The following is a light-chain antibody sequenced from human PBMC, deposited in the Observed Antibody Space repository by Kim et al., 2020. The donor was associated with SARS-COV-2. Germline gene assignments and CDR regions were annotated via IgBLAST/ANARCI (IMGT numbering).Light chain of an antibody. V-gene: IGLV1-44*01. CDR2: XNN. Sequence: VTISCPXISSNIGRNTVTWXRQXPXTAPHLLLYXNNQRPSGVPDRXSGSKSGTSASLAISGLQSEXXADYYCAAWDDSLNGPVFGGGTQLTVL. J-gene: IGLJ2*01. CDR1: SSNIGRNT. CDR3: AAWDDSLNGPV.